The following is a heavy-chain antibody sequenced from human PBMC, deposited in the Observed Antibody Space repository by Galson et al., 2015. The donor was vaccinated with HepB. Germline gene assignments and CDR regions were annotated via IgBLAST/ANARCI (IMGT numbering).Heavy chain of an antibody. J-gene: IGHJ5*02. D-gene: IGHD1-26*01. CDR3: ARDPLEWELPYNWFDP. Sequence: SVKVSCKASGYTFTSYAMHWVRQAPGQRLEWMGWINAGNGNTKYSQKFQGRVTITRDTSASTAYMELSSLRSEDTAVYYCARDPLEWELPYNWFDPWGQGTLVTVSS. V-gene: IGHV1-3*01. CDR2: INAGNGNT. CDR1: GYTFTSYA.